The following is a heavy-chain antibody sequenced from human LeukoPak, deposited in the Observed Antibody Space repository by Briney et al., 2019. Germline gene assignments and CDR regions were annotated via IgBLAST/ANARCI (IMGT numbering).Heavy chain of an antibody. CDR1: GYTFTGYY. D-gene: IGHD3-22*01. Sequence: ASGKVSCKASGYTFTGYYMHWVRQAPGQGLEWMGWINPNSGGTNYAQKFQGRVTMTRDTSISTAYMELSRLRSDDTAVYYCARGVTMIVVVPPDYWGQGTLVTVSS. V-gene: IGHV1-2*02. J-gene: IGHJ4*02. CDR3: ARGVTMIVVVPPDY. CDR2: INPNSGGT.